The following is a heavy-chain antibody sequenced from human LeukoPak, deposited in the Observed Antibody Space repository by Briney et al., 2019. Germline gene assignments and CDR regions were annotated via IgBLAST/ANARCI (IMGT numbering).Heavy chain of an antibody. CDR1: GGSINSYY. J-gene: IGHJ6*03. CDR2: IHYSGST. D-gene: IGHD3-10*01. V-gene: IGHV4-59*01. CDR3: ARTTMVRGTYYMDV. Sequence: SETLSLTCTVSGGSINSYYWSWIRQPPGKGLQWIGCIHYSGSTNYNPSLKSRVTISVDTSRNQFSLKLSSVTAADTAVYYCARTTMVRGTYYMDVWGKGTTVTISS.